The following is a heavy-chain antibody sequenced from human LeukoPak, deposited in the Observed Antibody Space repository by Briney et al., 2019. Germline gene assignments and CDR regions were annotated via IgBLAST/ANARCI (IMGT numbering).Heavy chain of an antibody. D-gene: IGHD1-26*01. J-gene: IGHJ3*02. CDR2: ISPSGDIL. CDR3: TTDENGSYLVLDAFDI. CDR1: GFTFSSHG. V-gene: IGHV3-23*01. Sequence: GGSLRLSCAASGFTFSSHGMNWVRQAPGKGLEWVSGISPSGDILYYADSVKSQFTISRDNSKNTVSLQMNSLKTEDTAVYYCTTDENGSYLVLDAFDIWGQGTVVAVSS.